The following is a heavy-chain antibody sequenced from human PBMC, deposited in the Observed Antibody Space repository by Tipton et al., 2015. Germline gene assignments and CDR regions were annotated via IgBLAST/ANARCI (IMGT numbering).Heavy chain of an antibody. V-gene: IGHV4-59*01. D-gene: IGHD5-12*01. J-gene: IGHJ5*02. CDR1: GGSIDSYY. Sequence: TLSLTCTVSGGSIDSYYWSWIRQPPGKELEWIGYIHYSGATKYNPSLKRRVTISLDTSKNQFSLTLNSVTAADTAVYYCARRSTASGPPGRFDPWGQGTLVTVSS. CDR3: ARRSTASGPPGRFDP. CDR2: IHYSGAT.